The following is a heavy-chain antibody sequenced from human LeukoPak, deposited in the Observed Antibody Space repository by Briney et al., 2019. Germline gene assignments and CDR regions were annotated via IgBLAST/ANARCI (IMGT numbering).Heavy chain of an antibody. Sequence: PSETLSLTCTVSGGSISRYYWSWIRQPPGKGLEWIGYVYYNKRTNYSPSLKSRVTISVDTSKNLFSLALSSVTTADTAVYYYARSPQKYEYFLDGDSHYFLDYWGQGRLVTVSS. D-gene: IGHD3/OR15-3a*01. V-gene: IGHV4-59*01. J-gene: IGHJ4*02. CDR1: GGSISRYY. CDR2: VYYNKRT. CDR3: ARSPQKYEYFLDGDSHYFLDY.